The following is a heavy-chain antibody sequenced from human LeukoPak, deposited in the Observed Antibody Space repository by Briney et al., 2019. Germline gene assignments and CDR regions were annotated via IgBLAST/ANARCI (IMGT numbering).Heavy chain of an antibody. J-gene: IGHJ4*02. Sequence: SETLSLTCTVSGGSISSYYWSWIRQPPGKGLEWIGYIYYSGSTNYNPSLKSRVTISVDTSKNQFSLKLSSVTAADTAVYYCARGRGHCSGGSCYSDYWGQGTLVTVSS. CDR1: GGSISSYY. CDR3: ARGRGHCSGGSCYSDY. D-gene: IGHD2-15*01. V-gene: IGHV4-59*01. CDR2: IYYSGST.